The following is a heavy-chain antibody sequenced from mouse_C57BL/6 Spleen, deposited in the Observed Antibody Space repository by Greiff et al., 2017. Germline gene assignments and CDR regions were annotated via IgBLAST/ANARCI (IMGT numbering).Heavy chain of an antibody. Sequence: QVQLQQSGAELVKPGASVKISCKASGYAFSSYWMNWVKQRPGKGLEWIGQIYPGDGDTNYNGKFKGKATLTADKSSSTAYMQLSSLTSEDSAVYFCARAPSYYGSSYDYFDYWGQGTTLTVSS. CDR2: IYPGDGDT. CDR3: ARAPSYYGSSYDYFDY. D-gene: IGHD1-1*01. J-gene: IGHJ2*01. CDR1: GYAFSSYW. V-gene: IGHV1-80*01.